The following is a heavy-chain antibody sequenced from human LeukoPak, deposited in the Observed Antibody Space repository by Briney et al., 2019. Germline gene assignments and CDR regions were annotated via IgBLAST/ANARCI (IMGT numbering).Heavy chain of an antibody. CDR1: GFTFDDYT. V-gene: IGHV3-43*01. CDR3: ARYYYDSYDGFDY. Sequence: GGSLRLSCAASGFTFDDYTMHWVRQAPGKGLEWVSLISWDGGSTYYADSVKGRFTISRDNSKNSLYLQMNSLRTEDTALYYCARYYYDSYDGFDYWGQGTLVTVSS. D-gene: IGHD3-22*01. J-gene: IGHJ4*02. CDR2: ISWDGGST.